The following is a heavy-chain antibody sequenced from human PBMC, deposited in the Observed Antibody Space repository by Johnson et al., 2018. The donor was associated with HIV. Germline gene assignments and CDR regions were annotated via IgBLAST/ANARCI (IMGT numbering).Heavy chain of an antibody. CDR2: IFSVGDV. Sequence: VQLVESGGGLVQPGGSLRLSCAASGITVGTNYMSWVRQAPGKGLEWVSVIFSVGDVYYADSVKGRFTISRDNSKNTLFLQMNGLRPEDTAVYYCAKDRFGSGRPNAFDIWGQGTMVTVSS. D-gene: IGHD3-10*01. V-gene: IGHV3-66*02. J-gene: IGHJ3*02. CDR3: AKDRFGSGRPNAFDI. CDR1: GITVGTNY.